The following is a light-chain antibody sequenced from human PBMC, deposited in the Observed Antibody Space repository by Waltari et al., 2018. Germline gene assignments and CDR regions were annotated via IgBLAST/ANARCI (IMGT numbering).Light chain of an antibody. V-gene: IGKV1-5*03. J-gene: IGKJ4*01. CDR3: QQYNSHLIT. Sequence: DIQMTQFPPIVSASVGARITISCRASERINGWLALYQQKAGQAPKLLLYKASTLERGVPSRFSGSGSGTEFSLTIGALQPEDFATYYCQQYNSHLITFGGGTKVEMK. CDR1: ERINGW. CDR2: KAS.